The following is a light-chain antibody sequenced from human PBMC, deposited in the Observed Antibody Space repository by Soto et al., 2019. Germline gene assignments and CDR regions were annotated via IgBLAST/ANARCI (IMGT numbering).Light chain of an antibody. CDR3: QQYYNSYT. V-gene: IGKV4-1*01. J-gene: IGKJ2*01. CDR2: WAS. Sequence: DIVMTQSPDSLAVSLGERATINCKSSQNILYNSNNKNYLAWYQHKPGQPPKLLIYWASTRESGVPDRFSGSGSGTYFTLTISSLQAEDVAVYYCQQYYNSYTFGQGTKVEIK. CDR1: QNILYNSNNKNY.